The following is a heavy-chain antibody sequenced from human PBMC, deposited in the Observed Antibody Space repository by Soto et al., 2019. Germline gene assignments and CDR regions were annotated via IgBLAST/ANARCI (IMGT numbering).Heavy chain of an antibody. CDR1: GGTFSSYA. CDR2: IIPIFGTA. D-gene: IGHD6-19*01. CDR3: ARDASRPRKTSGWRLYYYGMDV. Sequence: SVKVSCKASGGTFSSYAISWVRQAPGQGLEWMGGIIPIFGTANYAQKFQGRVTITADKSTSTAYMELSSLRPEDTAVYYCARDASRPRKTSGWRLYYYGMDVWGQGTTVTVSS. J-gene: IGHJ6*02. V-gene: IGHV1-69*06.